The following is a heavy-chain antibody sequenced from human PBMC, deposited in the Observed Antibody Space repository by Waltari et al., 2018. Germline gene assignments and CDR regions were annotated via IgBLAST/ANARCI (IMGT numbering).Heavy chain of an antibody. V-gene: IGHV3-30-3*01. CDR3: AREGVVVIAKNAFDI. CDR1: GFTFSSYA. J-gene: IGHJ3*02. CDR2: ISYDGSNK. Sequence: QVQLVESGGGVVPPGRSLRLSCAASGFTFSSYAMPWVRQAPGKGLEWVAVISYDGSNKYYADSVKGRFTISRDNSKNTLYLQMNSLRAEDTAVYYCAREGVVVIAKNAFDIWGQGTMVTVSS. D-gene: IGHD2-21*01.